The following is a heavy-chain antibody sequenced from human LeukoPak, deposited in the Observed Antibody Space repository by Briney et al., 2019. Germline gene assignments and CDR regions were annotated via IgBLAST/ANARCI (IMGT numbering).Heavy chain of an antibody. V-gene: IGHV3-21*01. CDR3: ARALAYSYGSMDY. J-gene: IGHJ4*02. Sequence: GGSPRLSCAASGFTFSSYSMNWVRQAPGKGLEWVSSISSGSKYIYNADSVKGRFTISRDNAKNSLYLQMNSLRAEDTAVCYCARALAYSYGSMDYWGQGTLVTVSS. CDR1: GFTFSSYS. CDR2: ISSGSKYI. D-gene: IGHD5-18*01.